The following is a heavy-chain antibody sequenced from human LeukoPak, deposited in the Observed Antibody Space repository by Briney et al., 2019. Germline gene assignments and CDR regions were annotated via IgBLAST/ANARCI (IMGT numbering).Heavy chain of an antibody. CDR2: INPNSGGT. Sequence: ASVKVSCKASGYTFTVYYMHWVRQAPGQGLEWMGWINPNSGGTNYAQKFQGRVTMTRDTSISTAYMELSRLRSEDTAVYYCASLFLSVTTGGGWGQGTLVTVSS. CDR3: ASLFLSVTTGGG. J-gene: IGHJ4*02. CDR1: GYTFTVYY. V-gene: IGHV1-2*02. D-gene: IGHD4-17*01.